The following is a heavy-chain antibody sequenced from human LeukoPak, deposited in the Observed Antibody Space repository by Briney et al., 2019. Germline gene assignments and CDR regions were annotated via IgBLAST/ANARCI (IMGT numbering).Heavy chain of an antibody. CDR3: ARDPSVERRLWFDP. V-gene: IGHV1-24*01. J-gene: IGHJ5*02. CDR1: GYTLTELS. D-gene: IGHD1-1*01. Sequence: GASVKVSCKVSGYTLTELSIHWVRQAPGKGLEWMGGFDPEDGETIYAQKFQGRVTMTRDTSTSTVYMELSSLRSEDTAVYYCARDPSVERRLWFDPWGQGTLVTVSS. CDR2: FDPEDGET.